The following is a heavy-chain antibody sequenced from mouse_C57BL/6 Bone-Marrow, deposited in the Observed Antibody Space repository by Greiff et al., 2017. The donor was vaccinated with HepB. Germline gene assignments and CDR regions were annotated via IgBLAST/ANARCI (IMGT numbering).Heavy chain of an antibody. D-gene: IGHD2-3*01. CDR3: ARDGYYPYYFDY. Sequence: EVKFVESGGGLVKPGGSLKLSCAASGFTFSSYTMSWVRQTPEKRLEWVATISGGGGNTYYPDSVKGRFTISRDNAKNTLYLQMSSLRSEDTALYYCARDGYYPYYFDYWGQGTTLTVSS. V-gene: IGHV5-9*01. CDR2: ISGGGGNT. CDR1: GFTFSSYT. J-gene: IGHJ2*01.